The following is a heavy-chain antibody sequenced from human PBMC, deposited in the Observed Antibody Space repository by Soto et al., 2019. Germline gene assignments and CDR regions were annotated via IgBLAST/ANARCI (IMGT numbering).Heavy chain of an antibody. CDR3: ARVKRFLEWFKWFDP. CDR1: GYTFTSYG. V-gene: IGHV1-18*01. J-gene: IGHJ5*02. Sequence: ASVKVSCTASGYTFTSYGISWVRQAPGQGLEWMGWISAYNGNTNYAQKLQGRVTMTTDTSTSTAYMELRSLRSDDTAVYYCARVKRFLEWFKWFDPWGQGTLVTVSS. D-gene: IGHD3-3*01. CDR2: ISAYNGNT.